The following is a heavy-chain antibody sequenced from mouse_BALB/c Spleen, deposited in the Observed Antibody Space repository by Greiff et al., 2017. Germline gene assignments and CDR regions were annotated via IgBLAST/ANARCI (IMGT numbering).Heavy chain of an antibody. CDR1: GYTFTDYW. CDR2: IDTSDSYT. D-gene: IGHD2-14*01. J-gene: IGHJ4*01. Sequence: VQLQQPGAELVMPGASVKMSCKASGYTFTDYWMHWVKQRPGQGLEWIGAIDTSDSYTSYNQKFKGKATLTVDESSSTAYMQLSSLTSEDSAVYYCAEVRRGYAMDYWGQGTSVTVSS. CDR3: AEVRRGYAMDY. V-gene: IGHV1-69*01.